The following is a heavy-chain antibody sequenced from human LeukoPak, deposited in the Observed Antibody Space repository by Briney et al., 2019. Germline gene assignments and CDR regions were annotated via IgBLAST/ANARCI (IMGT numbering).Heavy chain of an antibody. D-gene: IGHD3-3*01. V-gene: IGHV3-23*01. CDR3: ARGGGFWSGYYGLDY. CDR1: GFTLRSYV. CDR2: TSGSGDST. Sequence: PGGSLRLSCVASGFTLRSYVMNWVRQTPGKGLEWVSSTSGSGDSTFYADSVKGRFSISRDNSKNTLYLQVNSLRAEDTAVYYCARGGGFWSGYYGLDYWGQGTLVTVSS. J-gene: IGHJ4*02.